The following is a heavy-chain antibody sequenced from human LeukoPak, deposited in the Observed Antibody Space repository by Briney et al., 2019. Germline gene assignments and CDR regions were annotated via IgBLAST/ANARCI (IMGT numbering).Heavy chain of an antibody. V-gene: IGHV3-53*01. CDR2: TYSGGST. Sequence: GGSLRLSCAASGFTVSSNHISWVRQAPGKGLEWVSVTYSGGSTYYADSVKGRLTISRDNSKNTLYLQMNSLRAEDTAVYYCARGRGTVTTMDYWGQGTLVTVSS. CDR1: GFTVSSNH. D-gene: IGHD4-17*01. CDR3: ARGRGTVTTMDY. J-gene: IGHJ4*02.